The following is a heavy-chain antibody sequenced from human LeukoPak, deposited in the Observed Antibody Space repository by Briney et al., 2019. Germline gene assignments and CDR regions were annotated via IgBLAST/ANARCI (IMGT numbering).Heavy chain of an antibody. CDR1: GGSFSGYY. D-gene: IGHD3-10*01. V-gene: IGHV4-34*01. J-gene: IGHJ6*03. Sequence: SETLSLTCAVYGGSFSGYYWSWIRQPPGKGLEWIGEINHSGGTNYNPSLKSRVTISVDTSKNQFSLKLGSVTAADTAVYYCARHRTRNYYGSGSYYNGGSGYYYMDVWGKGTTVTVSS. CDR3: ARHRTRNYYGSGSYYNGGSGYYYMDV. CDR2: INHSGGT.